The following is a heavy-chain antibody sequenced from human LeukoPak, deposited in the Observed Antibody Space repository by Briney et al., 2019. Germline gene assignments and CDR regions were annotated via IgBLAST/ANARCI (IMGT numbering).Heavy chain of an antibody. CDR2: TSNDGIHK. V-gene: IGHV3-30*04. CDR1: GFTFSRYA. Sequence: GGSLRLSCAASGFTFSRYAMLWVRQAPGKGLEWVAVTSNDGIHKHYVDSVKGRFTISRDNSKNKLDLQMNSLRAEDTAVYYCARDQKGKSSGYYYLPDYWGQGTLVTVSS. J-gene: IGHJ4*02. CDR3: ARDQKGKSSGYYYLPDY. D-gene: IGHD3-22*01.